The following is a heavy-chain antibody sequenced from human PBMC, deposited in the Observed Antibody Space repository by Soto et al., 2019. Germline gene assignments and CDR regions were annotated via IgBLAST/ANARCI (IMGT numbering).Heavy chain of an antibody. CDR2: IKQDGSEK. CDR1: GGTFSSYA. V-gene: IGHV3-7*05. Sequence: VQLVQSGAEVKKPGSSVKVSCKASGGTFSSYAISWVRQAPGQGLEWMANIKQDGSEKYYVDSVKGRFTISRDNAKNSLYLQMNSLRAEDTAVYYCAREGYFDRLDYWGQGTLVTVSS. D-gene: IGHD3-9*01. J-gene: IGHJ4*02. CDR3: AREGYFDRLDY.